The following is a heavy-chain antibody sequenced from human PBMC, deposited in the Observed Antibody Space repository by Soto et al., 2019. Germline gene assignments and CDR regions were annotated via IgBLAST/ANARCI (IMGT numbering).Heavy chain of an antibody. CDR3: ARAAGRKGYGMDV. J-gene: IGHJ6*02. Sequence: SEPLSLSCTVSGGSISGGGYSWSWIRQPAGKGLEWIGYIYHSGSTYYNQSLKSRVTISVDRSKNQFSLKLSSVTAADKAVYYCARAAGRKGYGMDVGGQGTTVT. D-gene: IGHD3-10*01. V-gene: IGHV4-30-2*01. CDR2: IYHSGST. CDR1: GGSISGGGYS.